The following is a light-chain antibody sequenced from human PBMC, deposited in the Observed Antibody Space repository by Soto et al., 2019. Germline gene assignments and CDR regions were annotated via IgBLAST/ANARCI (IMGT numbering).Light chain of an antibody. Sequence: QSVLTQPASVSGSPGQSITISCTGTSSDVGGYNYVSWYQQHPGKAPKLMIYEVSNQPSGVSNRFSGSKSGNTVSLTISGLQAEDEADYYCSSYTSSSTYVFGTGTKVTVL. V-gene: IGLV2-14*01. CDR3: SSYTSSSTYV. CDR1: SSDVGGYNY. J-gene: IGLJ1*01. CDR2: EVS.